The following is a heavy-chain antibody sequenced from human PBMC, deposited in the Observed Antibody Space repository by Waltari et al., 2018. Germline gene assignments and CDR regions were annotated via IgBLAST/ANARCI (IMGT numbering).Heavy chain of an antibody. CDR3: AARQGYMDV. V-gene: IGHV1-58*02. Sequence: QMQLVQSGPAVKKHGTSVKVSCRASGVTFTSSAMQWVRQARGQRLEWIGWIVGGSGNTNYAQKFQERVTITRDMSTSTAYIELSSLRSEDTAVYYCAARQGYMDVWGKGTTVTVSS. J-gene: IGHJ6*03. CDR1: GVTFTSSA. CDR2: IVGGSGNT.